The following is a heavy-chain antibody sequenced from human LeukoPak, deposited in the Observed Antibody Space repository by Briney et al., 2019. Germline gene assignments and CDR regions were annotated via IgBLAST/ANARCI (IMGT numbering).Heavy chain of an antibody. D-gene: IGHD5-18*01. CDR3: ARDRRVDTAMVTPDY. Sequence: GASVKVSCKASGYTFTSYDINWVRQAPGQGLEWMGWINPNSGGTNYAQKFQGRVTMTRDTSISTAYMELSRLRSDDTAVYYCARDRRVDTAMVTPDYWGQGTLVTVSS. CDR2: INPNSGGT. CDR1: GYTFTSYD. J-gene: IGHJ4*02. V-gene: IGHV1-2*02.